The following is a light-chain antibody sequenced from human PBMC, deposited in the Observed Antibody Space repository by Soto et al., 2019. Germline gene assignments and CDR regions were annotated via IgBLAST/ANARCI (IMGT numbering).Light chain of an antibody. Sequence: DIQLTQSPSSLSSSVGYIFTITFRASQSISGWLAWYQQKPGKAPKLLIYAASSLHSGVPPRFSGSGSGTDFTLTISSLQPEDFATYYCQQTLSFPPTFGQGTKVDTK. J-gene: IGKJ1*01. CDR1: QSISGW. CDR2: AAS. CDR3: QQTLSFPPT. V-gene: IGKV1-12*01.